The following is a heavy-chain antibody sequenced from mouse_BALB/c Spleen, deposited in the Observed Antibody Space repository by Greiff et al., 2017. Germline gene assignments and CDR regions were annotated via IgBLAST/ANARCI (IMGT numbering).Heavy chain of an antibody. CDR1: GFTFSSYA. CDR3: ARREDGLPFAY. V-gene: IGHV5-9-3*01. J-gene: IGHJ3*01. D-gene: IGHD3-1*01. Sequence: EVQRVESGGGLVKPGGSLKLSCAASGFTFSSYAMSWVRQTPGKRLEWVATISSGGSYTYYPDSVKGRFTISRDNAKNTLYLQMSSLRSEDTAMYYCARREDGLPFAYWGQGTLVTVSA. CDR2: ISSGGSYT.